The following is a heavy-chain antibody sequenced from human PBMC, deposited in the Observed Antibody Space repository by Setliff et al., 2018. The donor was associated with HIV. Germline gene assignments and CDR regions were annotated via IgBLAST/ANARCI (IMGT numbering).Heavy chain of an antibody. CDR3: ARYTSKLDWFDP. V-gene: IGHV4-39*01. D-gene: IGHD2-2*02. CDR2: VHYNGRT. Sequence: PSETLSLTCTVSGDSITNDDYYWGWIRQPPGKGPEWIAIVHYNGRTYYDPSLKSRVTIFVDTSKTQFCLKLRSVTASDTAVYYCARYTSKLDWFDPWGQGTLVTVSS. J-gene: IGHJ5*02. CDR1: GDSITNDDYY.